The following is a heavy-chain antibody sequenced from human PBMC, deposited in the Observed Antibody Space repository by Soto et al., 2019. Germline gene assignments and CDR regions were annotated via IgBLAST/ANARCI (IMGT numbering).Heavy chain of an antibody. Sequence: PSETLSLTCTVSGGSISSSSYYWGWIRQPPGKGLEWIGSIYYSGSTYYNPSLKSRVTMSVDTSKNQFSLKLSSVTAADTAVYYCAREAWGYGSGPAFDIWGQGTMVTVSS. CDR3: AREAWGYGSGPAFDI. CDR2: IYYSGST. V-gene: IGHV4-39*07. D-gene: IGHD3-10*01. CDR1: GGSISSSSYY. J-gene: IGHJ3*02.